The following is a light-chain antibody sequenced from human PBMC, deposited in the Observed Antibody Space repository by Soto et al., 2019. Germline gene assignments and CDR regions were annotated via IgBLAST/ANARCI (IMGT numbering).Light chain of an antibody. Sequence: EIVLTQSPGTLSLSPGERATLSCRASQSVSSSYLAWYQQKPGQAPRLLIYGASSRATGIPDRFSGSGSGTDSTLTISRLEPEEFAVYYCQQYGSSPWTFGQGTKMDIK. CDR2: GAS. V-gene: IGKV3-20*01. CDR1: QSVSSSY. J-gene: IGKJ1*01. CDR3: QQYGSSPWT.